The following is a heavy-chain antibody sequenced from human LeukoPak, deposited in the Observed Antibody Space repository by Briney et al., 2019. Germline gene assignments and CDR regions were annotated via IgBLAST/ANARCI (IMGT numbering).Heavy chain of an antibody. V-gene: IGHV3-9*01. CDR2: ISWNSDSI. CDR3: AKSSDSDVFDI. Sequence: GGSLRLSCAASGFTFDDYAIHWVRQAPGKGLAWVSGISWNSDSIGYADSVKGRFTISRDNAKNSLYLQMNSLRAEDTALYYCAKSSDSDVFDIWGQGTMVTVSS. CDR1: GFTFDDYA. J-gene: IGHJ3*02.